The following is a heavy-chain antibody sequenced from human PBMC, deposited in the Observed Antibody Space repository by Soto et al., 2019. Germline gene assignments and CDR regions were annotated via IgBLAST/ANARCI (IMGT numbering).Heavy chain of an antibody. V-gene: IGHV3-48*03. CDR3: ARVPPELWFGELLDRGMDV. Sequence: GGALRLSCSASGFTLSSYEMNWVRQAPGKGLEWVSYISSSGSTIYYADSVKGRFTISRDNAKNSLYLQMNSLRAEDTAVYYCARVPPELWFGELLDRGMDVWGQGTTVTVSS. J-gene: IGHJ6*02. D-gene: IGHD3-10*01. CDR2: ISSSGSTI. CDR1: GFTLSSYE.